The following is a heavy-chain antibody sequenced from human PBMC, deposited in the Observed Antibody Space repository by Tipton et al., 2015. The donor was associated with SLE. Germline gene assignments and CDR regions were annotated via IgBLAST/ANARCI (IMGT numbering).Heavy chain of an antibody. D-gene: IGHD7-27*01. CDR1: GFSFGDYA. CDR3: AREGNWAGEVDY. Sequence: QLVQSGGGLVQPGRSLRLPCAASGFSFGDYAMTWFRQAPGKGLEWVSSISSSSSYIYYADSVKGRFTISRDNAKNSLYLQMNSLRAEDTAVYYCAREGNWAGEVDYWGQGTLVTVSS. CDR2: ISSSSSYI. J-gene: IGHJ4*02. V-gene: IGHV3-21*04.